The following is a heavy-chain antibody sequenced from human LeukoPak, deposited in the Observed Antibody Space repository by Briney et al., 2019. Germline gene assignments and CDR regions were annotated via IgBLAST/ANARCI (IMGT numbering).Heavy chain of an antibody. J-gene: IGHJ4*02. CDR2: IYYSGST. Sequence: SETLSLTCTVSGDSVNSGSYYWSWIRQPPGKGPEWIGYIYYSGSTNYNPSLKSRVTISVDTSKNQFSLKLSSVTAADTAVYYCARDGGRYSSSWPRVYFDYWGQGTLVTVSS. CDR3: ARDGGRYSSSWPRVYFDY. V-gene: IGHV4-61*01. D-gene: IGHD6-13*01. CDR1: GDSVNSGSYY.